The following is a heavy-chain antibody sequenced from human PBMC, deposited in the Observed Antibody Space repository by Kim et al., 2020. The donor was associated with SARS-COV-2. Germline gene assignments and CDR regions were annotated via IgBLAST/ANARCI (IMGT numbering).Heavy chain of an antibody. J-gene: IGHJ6*02. CDR3: ARERLAVDYYGMDV. V-gene: IGHV4-59*01. Sequence: SETLSLTCTVSGGSISSYYWSWIRQPPGKGLEWIGYIYYSGSTNYNPSLKSRVTISVDTSKNQFSLKLSSVTAADTAVYYCARERLAVDYYGMDVWGQGTTVTVSS. CDR1: GGSISSYY. CDR2: IYYSGST. D-gene: IGHD6-19*01.